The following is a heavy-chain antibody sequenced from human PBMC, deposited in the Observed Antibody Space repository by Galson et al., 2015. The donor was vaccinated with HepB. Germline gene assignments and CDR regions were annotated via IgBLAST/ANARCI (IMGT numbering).Heavy chain of an antibody. J-gene: IGHJ4*02. CDR2: TYYRSKWYN. Sequence: CAISGYSVSSNSAAWNWIRQSPSRGLEWLGRTYYRSKWYNDYAVSVKSRITINQDTSKNQFSLQLHSVNPEDTDVYYCARELYSSSLYYFDYWGQGTLVTVSS. CDR1: GYSVSSNSAA. V-gene: IGHV6-1*01. CDR3: ARELYSSSLYYFDY. D-gene: IGHD6-13*01.